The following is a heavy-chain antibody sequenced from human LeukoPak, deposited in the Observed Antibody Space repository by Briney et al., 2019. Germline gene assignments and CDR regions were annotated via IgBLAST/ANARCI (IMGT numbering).Heavy chain of an antibody. CDR1: GGSISSYY. Sequence: SETLSLTCTVSGGSISSYYWSWIRQPPGKGLEWIGYIYYSGSTNYNPSLKSRVTISVDTSKNQFSLKLSSVTAADTAVYYCARQTGRFGELGYWGQGTLVTVSS. V-gene: IGHV4-59*01. J-gene: IGHJ4*02. CDR2: IYYSGST. D-gene: IGHD3-10*01. CDR3: ARQTGRFGELGY.